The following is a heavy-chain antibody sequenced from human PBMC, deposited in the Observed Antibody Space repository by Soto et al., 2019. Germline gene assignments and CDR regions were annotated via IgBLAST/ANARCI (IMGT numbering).Heavy chain of an antibody. CDR1: GYTFTSYV. D-gene: IGHD6-13*01. Sequence: ASVKVSCKASGYTFTSYVISWVRQAPGQGLEWMGWISAYNGNTNYAQKLQGRVTMTTDTSTSTAYMELRSLRSDDTAVYYCARVIAAAVAGWYDPWGQGTLVTVSS. CDR2: ISAYNGNT. V-gene: IGHV1-18*01. CDR3: ARVIAAAVAGWYDP. J-gene: IGHJ5*02.